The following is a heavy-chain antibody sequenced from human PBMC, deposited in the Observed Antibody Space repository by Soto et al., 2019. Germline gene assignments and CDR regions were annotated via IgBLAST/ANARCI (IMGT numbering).Heavy chain of an antibody. CDR1: GYTFTGYY. Sequence: ASVKVSCKASGYTFTGYYMHWVRQAPGQGLEWMGWINPNSGGTNYAQKFQGRVTMTRDTSISTAYMELSRLRSDDTAVYYCARESAAAGTSGFDYWGQGTLVTSPQ. V-gene: IGHV1-2*02. CDR3: ARESAAAGTSGFDY. CDR2: INPNSGGT. J-gene: IGHJ4*02. D-gene: IGHD6-13*01.